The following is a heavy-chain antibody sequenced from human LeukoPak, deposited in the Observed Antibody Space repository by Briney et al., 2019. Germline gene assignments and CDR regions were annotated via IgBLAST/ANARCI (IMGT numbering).Heavy chain of an antibody. CDR2: IHTSGST. D-gene: IGHD6-6*01. CDR3: AREFSGTSIAARVFDS. V-gene: IGHV4-4*07. J-gene: IGHJ4*02. CDR1: GGSITSYY. Sequence: SETLSLTCTVSGGSITSYYWSYIRQPAGKGLEWIGRIHTSGSTNYNPSLKTRVTMSVDTSKNQFSLKLSSVTAADTAIYYCAREFSGTSIAARVFDSWGQGTLVTVSS.